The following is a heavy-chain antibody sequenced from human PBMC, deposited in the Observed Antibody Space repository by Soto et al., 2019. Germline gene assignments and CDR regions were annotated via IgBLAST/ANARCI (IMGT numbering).Heavy chain of an antibody. CDR3: ARGNYDLSDS. V-gene: IGHV3-33*01. CDR1: GFTFSSYG. D-gene: IGHD3-22*01. CDR2: IWYDGSNK. Sequence: QVQLVESGGGVVQPGRSLRLSCAASGFTFSSYGMHWVRQAPGTGLEWVAVIWYDGSNKYYADSVKGRFTISRDNSKNTLYLQMNSLRAEDTAVYYCARGNYDLSDSWGQGTMVTVSS. J-gene: IGHJ3*02.